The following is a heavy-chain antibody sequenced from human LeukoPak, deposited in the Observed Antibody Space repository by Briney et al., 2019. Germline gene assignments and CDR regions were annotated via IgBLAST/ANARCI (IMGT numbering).Heavy chain of an antibody. CDR1: GFTFSSYS. V-gene: IGHV3-48*04. CDR3: ASEVVQVGSSAGEDY. CDR2: ISSSSSTI. Sequence: QTGGSLRLSCAASGFTFSSYSMNWVRQAPGKGLEWVSYISSSSSTIYYADSVKGRFTISRDNAKNSLYLQMNSLRAEDTAVYYCASEVVQVGSSAGEDYWGQGPLVTVSS. J-gene: IGHJ4*02. D-gene: IGHD6-6*01.